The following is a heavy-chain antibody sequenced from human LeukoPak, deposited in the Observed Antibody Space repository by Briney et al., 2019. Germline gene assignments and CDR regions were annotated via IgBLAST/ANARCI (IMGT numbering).Heavy chain of an antibody. J-gene: IGHJ6*02. CDR1: GGTFSSYA. CDR2: IIPIFGKA. Sequence: SVKVSCKASGGTFSSYAINWVRQAPGQGLEWMGGIIPIFGKAKYAQKFQDRVTITADESTSTAYMELSSLRSEDTAVYFCARGFATSASEYYFYGMDVWGQGTTVTVSS. V-gene: IGHV1-69*13. CDR3: ARGFATSASEYYFYGMDV. D-gene: IGHD6-6*01.